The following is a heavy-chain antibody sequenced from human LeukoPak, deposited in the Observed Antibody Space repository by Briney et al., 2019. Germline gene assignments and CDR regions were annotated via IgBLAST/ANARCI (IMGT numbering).Heavy chain of an antibody. J-gene: IGHJ4*02. CDR2: IRGDGSLK. Sequence: GGSLRLSCVGSGLTLNGFEMNWVRQAPGKGLEWVAYIRGDGSLKTYAESVKGRFTISRDDARNSVYLRMDSLRVEDTAIYYCARRFRDWGQGILVTVSS. CDR3: ARRFRD. V-gene: IGHV3-48*03. D-gene: IGHD5-24*01. CDR1: GLTLNGFE.